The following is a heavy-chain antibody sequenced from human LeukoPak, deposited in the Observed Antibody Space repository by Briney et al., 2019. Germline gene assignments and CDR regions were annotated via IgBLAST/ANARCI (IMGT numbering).Heavy chain of an antibody. V-gene: IGHV3-23*01. Sequence: PGGSLRLSCAASGFTFSSYAMSWVRQAPGKGLEWVSAISGSGDSTHSADSVEGRFTISRDNSKNTLYLQLNSLRAEDTAIYYCAKDHVDWGSSFDCWGQGTLVTVSS. CDR2: ISGSGDST. J-gene: IGHJ4*02. CDR3: AKDHVDWGSSFDC. D-gene: IGHD3/OR15-3a*01. CDR1: GFTFSSYA.